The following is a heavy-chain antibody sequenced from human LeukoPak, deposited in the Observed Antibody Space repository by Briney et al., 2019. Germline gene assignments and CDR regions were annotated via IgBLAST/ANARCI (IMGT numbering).Heavy chain of an antibody. CDR2: IYYSGST. Sequence: SETLSLTCTVSGGSISSSSYYWGWIRQPPGKGLEWIGSIYYSGSTYYNPSLKSRVTISVDTSKNQFSLKLSSVTAADTAVYYCARRYCSSTSCYWFDYWGQGTLVTVSS. V-gene: IGHV4-39*01. J-gene: IGHJ4*02. D-gene: IGHD2-2*01. CDR1: GGSISSSSYY. CDR3: ARRYCSSTSCYWFDY.